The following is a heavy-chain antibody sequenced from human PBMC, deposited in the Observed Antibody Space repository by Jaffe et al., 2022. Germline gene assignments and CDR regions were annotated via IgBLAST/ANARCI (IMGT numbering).Heavy chain of an antibody. D-gene: IGHD5-12*01. Sequence: QVQLQQWGAGLLKPSETLSLTCAVYGGSFSGYYWSWIRQPPGKGLEWIGEINHSGSTNYNPSLKSRVTISVDTSKNQFSLKLSSVTAADTAVYYCARGVRGPSGYEPGDYYYYMDVWGKGTTVTVSS. J-gene: IGHJ6*03. CDR1: GGSFSGYY. CDR2: INHSGST. CDR3: ARGVRGPSGYEPGDYYYYMDV. V-gene: IGHV4-34*01.